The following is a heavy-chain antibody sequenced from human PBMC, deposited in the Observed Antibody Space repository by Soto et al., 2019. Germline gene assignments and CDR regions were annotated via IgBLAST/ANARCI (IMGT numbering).Heavy chain of an antibody. CDR3: ARPGIAVAGTGAFDI. Sequence: ASVKVSCKASGYTFTIYAMHWVLRAPGQRLEWMGWINAGNGNTKYSQKFQGRVTITRDTSASTAYMELSSLRSEDTAVYYCARPGIAVAGTGAFDIWGQGTMVTVSS. V-gene: IGHV1-3*01. CDR1: GYTFTIYA. J-gene: IGHJ3*02. D-gene: IGHD6-19*01. CDR2: INAGNGNT.